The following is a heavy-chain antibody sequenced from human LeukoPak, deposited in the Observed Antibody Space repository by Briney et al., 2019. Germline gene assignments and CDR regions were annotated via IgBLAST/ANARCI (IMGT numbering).Heavy chain of an antibody. V-gene: IGHV5-10-1*01. CDR1: GYSFTNYW. Sequence: HGKSLKISCKGSGYSFTNYWISWVRQMPGKGLEWMGRIDPSDSYTNYSPSFQGHVTISADKSISTAYLQWSSLKASDTAMYYCARPDTDDAFDIWGQGTMVTVSS. CDR3: ARPDTDDAFDI. CDR2: IDPSDSYT. J-gene: IGHJ3*02. D-gene: IGHD5-18*01.